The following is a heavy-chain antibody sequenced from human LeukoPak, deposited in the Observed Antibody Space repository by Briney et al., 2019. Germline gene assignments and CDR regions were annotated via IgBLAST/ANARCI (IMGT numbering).Heavy chain of an antibody. CDR2: MNPNSGNT. Sequence: RASVKVSCKASGYTFTSYDINWVRQATGQGLEWMGWMNPNSGNTGYAQKFQGRVTIARNTSISTAYMELSSLRSEDTAVYYCARGQRRRVVVPAAHDYYYYYMDVWGKGTTVTVSS. V-gene: IGHV1-8*03. J-gene: IGHJ6*03. D-gene: IGHD2-2*01. CDR1: GYTFTSYD. CDR3: ARGQRRRVVVPAAHDYYYYYMDV.